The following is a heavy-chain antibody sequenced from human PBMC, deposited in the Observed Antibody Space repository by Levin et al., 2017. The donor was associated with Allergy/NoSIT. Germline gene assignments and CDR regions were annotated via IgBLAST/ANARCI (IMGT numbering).Heavy chain of an antibody. J-gene: IGHJ3*02. V-gene: IGHV3-30*03. D-gene: IGHD4-11*01. CDR1: GFTFSSYG. CDR2: ISYDGSNK. CDR3: ARVRTTVTTFDAFDI. Sequence: GESLKISCAASGFTFSSYGMHWVRQAPGKGLEWVAVISYDGSNKYYADSVKGRFTISRDNSKNTLYLQMNSLRAEDTAVYYCARVRTTVTTFDAFDIWGQGTMVTVSS.